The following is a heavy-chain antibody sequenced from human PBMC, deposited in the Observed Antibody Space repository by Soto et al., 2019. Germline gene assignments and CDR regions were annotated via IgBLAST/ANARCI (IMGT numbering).Heavy chain of an antibody. D-gene: IGHD3-3*01. V-gene: IGHV3-30*18. CDR1: GFTFSSYG. J-gene: IGHJ4*02. CDR2: ISYDGSNK. CDR3: AKDFWSGSNLDY. Sequence: GGSLRLSCAASGFTFSSYGMHWVRQAPGKGLEWVAVISYDGSNKYYADSVKGRFTISRDNSKNTLYLQMNSLRAEDTAVYYCAKDFWSGSNLDYWGQGTLVTVSS.